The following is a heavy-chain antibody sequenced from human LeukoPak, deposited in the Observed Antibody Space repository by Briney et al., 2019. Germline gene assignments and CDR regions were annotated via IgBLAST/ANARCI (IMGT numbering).Heavy chain of an antibody. D-gene: IGHD3-9*01. V-gene: IGHV1-69-2*01. CDR1: GYTFTDYY. J-gene: IGHJ4*02. CDR3: ASQDYDILTGLDY. Sequence: VASVKISCKVSGYTFTDYYMHWVQQAPGKGLEWMGLVDPEDGETIYAEKFQGRVTITADESTSTAYMELSSLRSEDTAVYYCASQDYDILTGLDYWGQGTLVTVSS. CDR2: VDPEDGET.